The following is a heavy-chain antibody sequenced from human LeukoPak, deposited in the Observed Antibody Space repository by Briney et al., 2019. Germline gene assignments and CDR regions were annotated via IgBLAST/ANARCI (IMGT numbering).Heavy chain of an antibody. D-gene: IGHD6-6*01. Sequence: GGSLRLSCAASGFTFASYAMPWVRLAPGKGLEWVAVQSSDGSDKFYAASVRGRFTISRDNSKHTLFLQMSSLRAEDTAVYYCARVLTTKQLLFDAFDVWGQGTMVTVSS. CDR2: QSSDGSDK. J-gene: IGHJ3*01. CDR3: ARVLTTKQLLFDAFDV. V-gene: IGHV3-30*15. CDR1: GFTFASYA.